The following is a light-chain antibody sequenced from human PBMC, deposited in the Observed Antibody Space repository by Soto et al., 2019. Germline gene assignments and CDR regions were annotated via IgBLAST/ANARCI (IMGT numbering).Light chain of an antibody. CDR2: GVS. V-gene: IGKV3-15*01. CDR3: QQHNNWPYT. CDR1: QSVSSN. J-gene: IGKJ2*01. Sequence: EIVMTQSPDTRSVSPGERATLSCRASQSVSSNLAWYQQKPGQAPRLLIYGVSTRATGIPARFSGSGSGTEFTLAISSLQSEDSAVYYCQQHNNWPYTFGQGTKVDIK.